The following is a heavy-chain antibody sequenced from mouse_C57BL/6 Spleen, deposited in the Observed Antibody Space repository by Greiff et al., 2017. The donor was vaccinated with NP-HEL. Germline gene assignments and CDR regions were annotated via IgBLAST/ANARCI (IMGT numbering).Heavy chain of an antibody. V-gene: IGHV5-6*01. D-gene: IGHD2-5*01. J-gene: IGHJ1*03. CDR2: ISSGGSYT. CDR3: ARPSYYSNYAWYFDV. CDR1: GFTFSSYG. Sequence: EVMLVESGGDLVKPGGSLKLSCAASGFTFSSYGMSWVRQTPDKRLEWVATISSGGSYTSYPDSVKGRFTISRANAKNTLYLQMSSLKSEDTAIYYCARPSYYSNYAWYFDVWGTGTTVTVSS.